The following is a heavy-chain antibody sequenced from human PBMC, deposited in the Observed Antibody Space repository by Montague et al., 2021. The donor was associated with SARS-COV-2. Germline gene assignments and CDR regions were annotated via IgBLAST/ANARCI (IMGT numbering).Heavy chain of an antibody. CDR2: ISSDGSYK. V-gene: IGHV3-30-3*01. CDR3: ARDLLRHKGGFDS. J-gene: IGHJ4*02. Sequence: FLRLSCAASGFTSTSYSMNLFRQAPGKGLEALSVISSDGSYKYYSDSVKGRFTISRDNSRNTLYLQMNSLRPEDTAVYYCARDLLRHKGGFDSWGQGTLVTVSS. D-gene: IGHD2/OR15-2a*01. CDR1: GFTSTSYS.